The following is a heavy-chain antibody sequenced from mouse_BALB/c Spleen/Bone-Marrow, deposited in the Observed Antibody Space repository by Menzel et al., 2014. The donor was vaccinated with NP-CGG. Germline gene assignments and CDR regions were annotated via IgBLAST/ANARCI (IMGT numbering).Heavy chain of an antibody. CDR1: GFTFSNYG. V-gene: IGHV5-9-2*01. CDR2: ISGGGSYT. J-gene: IGHJ3*01. Sequence: EVKVEESGGGLVKSGGSLKLSCAASGFTFSNYGMSWVRQTPEKRLEWVATISGGGSYTFYSDSVKGRFTISRDNAKNSLYLQLSSLRSEDTALYYCARHAYYDQTEVSFVYWGQGTLVTVSA. CDR3: ARHAYYDQTEVSFVY. D-gene: IGHD2-4*01.